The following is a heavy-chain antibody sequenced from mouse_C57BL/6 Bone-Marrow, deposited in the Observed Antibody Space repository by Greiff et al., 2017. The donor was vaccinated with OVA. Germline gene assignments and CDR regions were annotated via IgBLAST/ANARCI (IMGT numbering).Heavy chain of an antibody. CDR2: INPGSGGT. CDR3: ARWHYGSSYDY. V-gene: IGHV1-54*01. CDR1: GYAFTNYL. Sequence: VQLKESGAELVRPGTSVKVSCKASGYAFTNYLIEWVKQRPGQGLEWIGVINPGSGGTNYNEKFKGKATLTADKSSSTAYMQLSSLTSEDSAVYFCARWHYGSSYDYWGQGTTLTVSS. D-gene: IGHD1-1*01. J-gene: IGHJ2*01.